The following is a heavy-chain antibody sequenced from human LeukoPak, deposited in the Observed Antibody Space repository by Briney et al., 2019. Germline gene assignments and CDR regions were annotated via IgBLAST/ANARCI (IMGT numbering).Heavy chain of an antibody. D-gene: IGHD1-26*01. CDR1: GYSFTTYW. V-gene: IGHV5-51*01. CDR2: ISPDDSDI. Sequence: GESLKISCKGSGYSFTTYWIAWVPQIPGRGLEWMRIISPDDSDIRYSPSFQGHVTISADKSISTAYLQWSSLQASDTAMYYCARHEGSGSYYSYWGQGTLVTVSS. J-gene: IGHJ4*02. CDR3: ARHEGSGSYYSY.